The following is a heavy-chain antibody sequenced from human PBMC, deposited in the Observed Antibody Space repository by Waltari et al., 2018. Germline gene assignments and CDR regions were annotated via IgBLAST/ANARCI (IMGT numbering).Heavy chain of an antibody. D-gene: IGHD5-12*01. CDR1: GGTFSSYA. V-gene: IGHV1-69*01. Sequence: QVQLVQSGAEVKKPGSSVKVSCKASGGTFSSYAISWVRQAPGTGLEWMGGIIPIFCTANYAQKFQGRVTITADESTSTAYMELSSLRSEDTAVYYCARTKGLADGYNYYYYYMDVWGKGTTVTVSS. J-gene: IGHJ6*03. CDR3: ARTKGLADGYNYYYYYMDV. CDR2: IIPIFCTA.